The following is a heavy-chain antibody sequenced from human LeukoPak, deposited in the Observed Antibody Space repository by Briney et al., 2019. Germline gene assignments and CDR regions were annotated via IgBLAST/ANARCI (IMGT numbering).Heavy chain of an antibody. J-gene: IGHJ4*02. CDR2: IYYSGST. D-gene: IGHD3-10*01. V-gene: IGHV4-59*01. Sequence: SETLSLTCTVSGGYISSYYWSLIRQPPGKGLEWIGYIYYSGSTNNNRSLKRRVTISVETSKNQFSLKLSSETGADRAVYPCAIGGARGFDYWGQGTLVTVSS. CDR1: GGYISSYY. CDR3: AIGGARGFDY.